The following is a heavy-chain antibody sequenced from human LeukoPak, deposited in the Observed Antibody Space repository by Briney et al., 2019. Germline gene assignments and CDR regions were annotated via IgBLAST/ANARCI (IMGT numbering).Heavy chain of an antibody. CDR2: ISSSSSYI. V-gene: IGHV3-21*01. J-gene: IGHJ4*02. CDR3: ATYDILTGYDFDY. CDR1: GFTFSSYS. D-gene: IGHD3-9*01. Sequence: GGSLRLSCAASGFTFSSYSMSWVRQAPGKGLEWLSTISSSSSYIYYADSVKGRFTISRDNAKNSLYLQMNSLRAEDTAVYYCATYDILTGYDFDYWGQGTLVTVSS.